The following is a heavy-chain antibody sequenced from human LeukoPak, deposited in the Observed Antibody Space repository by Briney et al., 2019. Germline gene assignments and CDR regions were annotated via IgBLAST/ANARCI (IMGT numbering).Heavy chain of an antibody. V-gene: IGHV3-23*01. CDR3: VRDWGYDSSGYWKKYFDT. CDR2: NSVSGAET. CDR1: GFTFTSCA. D-gene: IGHD3-22*01. Sequence: GGSLRPSCAAAGFTFTSCATGWGPHAPGEGLWRGSANSVSGAETYYADSSKGRFTVSRDNAKTTLYLKMISLRAEDTAVYYCVRDWGYDSSGYWKKYFDTWGQGTLVTVSS. J-gene: IGHJ4*02.